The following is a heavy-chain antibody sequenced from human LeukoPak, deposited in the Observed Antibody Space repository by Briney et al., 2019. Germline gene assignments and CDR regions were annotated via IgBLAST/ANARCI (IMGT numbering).Heavy chain of an antibody. D-gene: IGHD5-18*01. J-gene: IGHJ4*02. V-gene: IGHV1-2*02. CDR3: ARSWGYADTAMVTDSGFDY. Sequence: VASVKVSCKASGYTFTGYYMHWVRQAPGQGLEWMGWINPNSGGTNYAQKFQGRVTMTRDTSISTAYMELSRLRSDDTAVYYCARSWGYADTAMVTDSGFDYWGQGTLVTVSS. CDR1: GYTFTGYY. CDR2: INPNSGGT.